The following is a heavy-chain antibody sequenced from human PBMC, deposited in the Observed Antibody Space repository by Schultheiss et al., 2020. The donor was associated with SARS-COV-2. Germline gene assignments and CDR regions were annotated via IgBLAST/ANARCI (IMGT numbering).Heavy chain of an antibody. CDR2: IYTSGST. D-gene: IGHD6-13*01. J-gene: IGHJ5*01. CDR1: GGSVSSGSYY. V-gene: IGHV4-61*01. CDR3: ASGPRGSSWYWVDS. Sequence: SETLSLTCTVSGGSVSSGSYYWSWIRQPPGKGLEWIGRIYTSGSTNYNPSLKSRVTISVDTSKNQFSLKLSSVTAADTAVYYCASGPRGSSWYWVDSWDQGTLVTVSS.